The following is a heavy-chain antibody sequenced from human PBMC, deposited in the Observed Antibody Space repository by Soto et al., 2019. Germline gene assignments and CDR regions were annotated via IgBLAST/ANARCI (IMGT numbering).Heavy chain of an antibody. V-gene: IGHV4-31*03. J-gene: IGHJ5*02. CDR2: IYYSGST. Sequence: PSETLSLTCTVSGGSISSGGYYWSWIRQHPGKGLEWIGYIYYSGSTYYNPSLKSRVTISVDTSKNQFSLKLSSVTAAETAVYYCARAFRYDFSYVNWFDPWGQGTLVTVSS. CDR3: ARAFRYDFSYVNWFDP. CDR1: GGSISSGGYY. D-gene: IGHD3-3*01.